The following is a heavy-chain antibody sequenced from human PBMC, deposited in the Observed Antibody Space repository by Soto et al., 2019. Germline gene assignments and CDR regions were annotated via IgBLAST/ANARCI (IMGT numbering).Heavy chain of an antibody. CDR3: ARGGYSVEGVGFDF. CDR1: GLTFTNYW. V-gene: IGHV3-74*01. J-gene: IGHJ4*02. Sequence: EVQMVESGGGSVQPGGSLRLSCAASGLTFTNYWMHWVRQAPGKGLVWVSRINHDESSTDYADSVKGRITISRDNAKNSLSLQMNSLRAEDTAVYYCARGGYSVEGVGFDFWGQGALVTVSS. CDR2: INHDESST. D-gene: IGHD5-12*01.